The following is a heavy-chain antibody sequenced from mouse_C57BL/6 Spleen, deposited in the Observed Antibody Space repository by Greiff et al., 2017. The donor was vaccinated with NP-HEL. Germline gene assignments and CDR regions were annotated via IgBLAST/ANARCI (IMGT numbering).Heavy chain of an antibody. CDR3: ARDDYDEAWFAY. D-gene: IGHD2-4*01. CDR2: IYPGSGST. Sequence: QVQLQQPGAELVKPGASVKMSCKASGYTFTSYWITWVKQRSGQGLEWIGDIYPGSGSTNYNEKFKSKATLTVDTSSSTAYMQLSSLTSEDSAVYYCARDDYDEAWFAYWGQGTLVTVSA. V-gene: IGHV1-55*01. J-gene: IGHJ3*01. CDR1: GYTFTSYW.